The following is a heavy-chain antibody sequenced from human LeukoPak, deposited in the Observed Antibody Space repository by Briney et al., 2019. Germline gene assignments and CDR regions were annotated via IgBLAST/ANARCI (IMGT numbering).Heavy chain of an antibody. CDR3: ARVVNRNWFDP. V-gene: IGHV4-59*01. CDR2: IYYSGST. J-gene: IGHJ5*02. CDR1: GGSISSYY. D-gene: IGHD6-6*01. Sequence: SETLSLTCTVSGGSISSYYWSWIRQPPGKGLEWTGYIYYSGSTNYNPSLKSRVTISVDTSKNQFSLKLSSVTAADTAVYYCARVVNRNWFDPWGQGTLVTVSS.